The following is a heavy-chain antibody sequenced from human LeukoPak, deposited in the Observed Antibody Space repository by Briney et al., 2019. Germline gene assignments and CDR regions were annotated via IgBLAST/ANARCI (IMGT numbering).Heavy chain of an antibody. Sequence: ASVKVSCKASGYTFTSNYMHWVRQAPGQGLEWMGWINPNSGGTNYAQKFQGWDTMTRDTSISTAYMELSRLRSDDTAVYYCARALGYSGYEGRYYFDYWGQGTLVTVSS. CDR2: INPNSGGT. J-gene: IGHJ4*02. CDR1: GYTFTSNY. V-gene: IGHV1-2*04. D-gene: IGHD5-12*01. CDR3: ARALGYSGYEGRYYFDY.